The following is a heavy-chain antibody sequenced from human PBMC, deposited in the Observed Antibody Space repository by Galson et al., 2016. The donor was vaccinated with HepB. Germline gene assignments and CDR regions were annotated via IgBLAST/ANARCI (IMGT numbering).Heavy chain of an antibody. V-gene: IGHV3-74*01. CDR3: ASGYFYTHLGDY. CDR2: LNSDGGST. Sequence: SLRLSCAASGLAFSSYWMHWVRQAPGKGLVWVSRLNSDGGSTNYAASVKGRFTISRDHAKNMLYLQMNSLRAEDTAVYFCASGYFYTHLGDYWGQGTLVTVSS. D-gene: IGHD2-15*01. J-gene: IGHJ4*02. CDR1: GLAFSSYW.